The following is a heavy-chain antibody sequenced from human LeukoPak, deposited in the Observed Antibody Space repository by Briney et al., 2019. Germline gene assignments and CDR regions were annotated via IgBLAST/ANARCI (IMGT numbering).Heavy chain of an antibody. D-gene: IGHD5-18*01. Sequence: SETLSLTCAVYGGSFSGYSWTWIRQPPGKGLEWIGEIYHSGSTNYSPSPKSRITISVDTSKNRFSLNLSSVTAADTAVYYCARGGSNYGFGAFFDFWGQGTLVTVSS. CDR3: ARGGSNYGFGAFFDF. CDR1: GGSFSGYS. CDR2: IYHSGST. J-gene: IGHJ4*02. V-gene: IGHV4-34*01.